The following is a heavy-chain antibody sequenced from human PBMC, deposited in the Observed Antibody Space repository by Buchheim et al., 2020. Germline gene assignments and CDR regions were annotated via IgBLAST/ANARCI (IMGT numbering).Heavy chain of an antibody. V-gene: IGHV4-34*01. J-gene: IGHJ6*02. CDR2: INHSGST. CDR3: AREVGFDVLGGMDV. CDR1: GGSFSGYY. D-gene: IGHD3-9*01. Sequence: QVQLQQWGAGLLKPSETLSLTCAVYGGSFSGYYWSWIRQPPGKGLEWIGEINHSGSTNYNPSLKSRVTISVDTSKNQFSLKLSSVTAADTVVYYCAREVGFDVLGGMDVWGQGTT.